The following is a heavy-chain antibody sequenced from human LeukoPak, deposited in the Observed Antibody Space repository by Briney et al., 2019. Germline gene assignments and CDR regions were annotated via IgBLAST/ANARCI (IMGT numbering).Heavy chain of an antibody. CDR1: RGTFSSYA. D-gene: IGHD6-19*01. V-gene: IGHV1-69*05. Sequence: SVKVSCKASRGTFSSYAISWVRQAPGQGLEWMGGIIPICGTANYAQKFQGRVTITTDESTSTAYMELSSLRSEDTAVYYCARVYSSRWYKGHDAFDIWGQGTMVTVSS. J-gene: IGHJ3*02. CDR3: ARVYSSRWYKGHDAFDI. CDR2: IIPICGTA.